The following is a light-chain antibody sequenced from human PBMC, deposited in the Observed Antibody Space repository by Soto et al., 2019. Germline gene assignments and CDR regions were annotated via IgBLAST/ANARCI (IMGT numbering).Light chain of an antibody. CDR2: AAS. CDR1: QSISSY. J-gene: IGKJ4*01. Sequence: EIQMNQYPSSLSASVGDRVTITCRASQSISSYLNWYQQKPGKAPKLLIYAASSLQSGVPSRFSGSGSGTDFTLTISSLQPEDFATYYCQQSYSTPPTFGGGTKV. V-gene: IGKV1-39*01. CDR3: QQSYSTPPT.